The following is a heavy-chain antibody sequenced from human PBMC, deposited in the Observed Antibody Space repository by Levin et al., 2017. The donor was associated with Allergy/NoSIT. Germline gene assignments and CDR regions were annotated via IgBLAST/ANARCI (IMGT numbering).Heavy chain of an antibody. CDR3: ARDPPLRGVGVLTYRRGMDV. J-gene: IGHJ6*02. V-gene: IGHV4-34*01. Sequence: PSETLSLTCAVYGGSFSGYYWSWIRQPPGKGLEWIGEINHSGSTNYNPSLKSRVTISVDTSTNQFSLTLSSVTAADTAVYYCARDPPLRGVGVLTYRRGMDVWGQGTTVTVSS. CDR2: INHSGST. D-gene: IGHD3-3*01. CDR1: GGSFSGYY.